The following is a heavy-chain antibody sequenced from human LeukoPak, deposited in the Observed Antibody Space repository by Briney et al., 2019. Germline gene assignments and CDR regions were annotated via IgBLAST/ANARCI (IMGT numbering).Heavy chain of an antibody. CDR3: ARERIGDDAFDI. V-gene: IGHV3-48*04. J-gene: IGHJ3*02. CDR1: GFTFSSYS. D-gene: IGHD2-15*01. CDR2: ISSSSSNI. Sequence: GGSLRLSCAASGFTFSSYSMNWVRQAPGKGLEWVSHISSSSSNIYYADSVKGRFTISRDNAKNSLYLQMNSLRAEDTALYYCARERIGDDAFDIWGQGTMVTVSS.